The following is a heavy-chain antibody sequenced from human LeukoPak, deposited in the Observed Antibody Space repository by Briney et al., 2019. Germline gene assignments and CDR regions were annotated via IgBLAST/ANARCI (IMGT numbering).Heavy chain of an antibody. CDR2: FDPEDGET. J-gene: IGHJ4*02. Sequence: GASVKVSCKVSGYTLTELSMHWVRQAPGKGLEWMGGFDPEDGETIYAQKFQGRVTMTEDTSTDTAYKELSRLRSEDTAVYYCATDIRRSRYNWNAPLGYWGQGTLVTVSS. V-gene: IGHV1-24*01. D-gene: IGHD1-20*01. CDR3: ATDIRRSRYNWNAPLGY. CDR1: GYTLTELS.